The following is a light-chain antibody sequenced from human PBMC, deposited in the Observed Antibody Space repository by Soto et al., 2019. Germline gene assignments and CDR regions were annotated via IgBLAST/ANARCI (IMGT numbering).Light chain of an antibody. CDR2: AAS. J-gene: IGKJ4*01. CDR3: HQYDTYPLT. Sequence: DIQLTQSPSSVSASVGDTVTITCRASQDINDYLAWFQQKPGKAPESLIFAASRLQGGVPSRFSGRGSGTDFTLTITSLEPEDFATYYCHQYDTYPLTFGGGTKVEI. V-gene: IGKV1-16*01. CDR1: QDINDY.